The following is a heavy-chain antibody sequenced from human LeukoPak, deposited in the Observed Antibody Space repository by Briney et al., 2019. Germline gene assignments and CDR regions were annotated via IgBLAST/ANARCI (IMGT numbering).Heavy chain of an antibody. V-gene: IGHV4-59*01. J-gene: IGHJ4*02. CDR2: IYYSGST. CDR1: GDSISSYY. CDR3: ARGGNLRSPPKY. D-gene: IGHD3-3*01. Sequence: SETLSLTCTVSGDSISSYYWSWIRQPPGKGLEWIGYIYYSGSTNYNPSLKSRVTISVDTSKNQFSLKLSSVTAADTAVYYCARGGNLRSPPKYWGQGTLVTVSS.